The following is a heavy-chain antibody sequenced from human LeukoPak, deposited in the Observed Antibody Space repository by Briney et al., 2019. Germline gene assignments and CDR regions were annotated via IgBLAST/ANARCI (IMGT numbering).Heavy chain of an antibody. Sequence: SETLSLTCAVSGGSISGGGYSWSWIRQPPGKGLEWIGYIYHSGSTYYNPSLKSRVTISVDRSKNQFSLKLSSVTAADTAVYYCARDYYDSSGYSGYFDYWGQGTLVTVSS. D-gene: IGHD3-22*01. CDR3: ARDYYDSSGYSGYFDY. CDR1: GGSISGGGYS. J-gene: IGHJ4*02. V-gene: IGHV4-30-2*01. CDR2: IYHSGST.